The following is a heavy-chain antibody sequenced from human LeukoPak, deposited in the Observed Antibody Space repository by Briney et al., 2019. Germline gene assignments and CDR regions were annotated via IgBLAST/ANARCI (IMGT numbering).Heavy chain of an antibody. V-gene: IGHV1-46*01. CDR1: GYTFTSYY. Sequence: ASVKVSCKASGYTFTSYYMHWVRQAPGQGLEWMGIINPSGGSTSYAQKFQGRVTMTRDMSTSTVYMELSSLRSGDTAVYYCARDSVTGTTEYYYYYMDVWGKGTTVTVSS. CDR3: ARDSVTGTTEYYYYYMDV. CDR2: INPSGGST. D-gene: IGHD1-7*01. J-gene: IGHJ6*03.